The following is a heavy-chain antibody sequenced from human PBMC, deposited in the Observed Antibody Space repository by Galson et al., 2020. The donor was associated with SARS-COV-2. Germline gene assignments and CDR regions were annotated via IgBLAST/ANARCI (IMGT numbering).Heavy chain of an antibody. CDR3: ARGLDHHPRTID. CDR1: GGSISSGYY. V-gene: IGHV4-31*03. Sequence: SETLSLTCTVSGGSISSGYYWTWIRQPPGKGLEWVAYSYHSGRTYYNPSLKSRLTMSMDTSMNQFSLTLSSVTAADTAVYYCARGLDHHPRTIDWGQGTLVTVSS. D-gene: IGHD3-9*01. CDR2: SYHSGRT. J-gene: IGHJ4*02.